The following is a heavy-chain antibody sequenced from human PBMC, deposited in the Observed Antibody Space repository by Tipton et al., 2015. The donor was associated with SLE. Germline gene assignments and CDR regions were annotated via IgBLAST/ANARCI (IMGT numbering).Heavy chain of an antibody. Sequence: GLVKPSEILSLSCAVSGYSISSGYYWGWIRQSPGKGLEWIGEISHDGGANYNPSLESRGTISLETSKNQFSLKLTSVTAADTAVYYCARDGGQRVISGTYDFYYYGLDVWGQGTTVTVSS. D-gene: IGHD6-13*01. CDR3: ARDGGQRVISGTYDFYYYGLDV. CDR2: ISHDGGA. CDR1: GYSISSGYY. J-gene: IGHJ6*02. V-gene: IGHV4-38-2*02.